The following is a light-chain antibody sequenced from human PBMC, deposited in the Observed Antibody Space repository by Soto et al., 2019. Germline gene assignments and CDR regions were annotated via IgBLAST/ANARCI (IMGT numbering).Light chain of an antibody. J-gene: IGLJ3*02. Sequence: SYELTQPSSVSVSPGQTARITCSGDVLAKKYARWFQQKPGQAPVLVIYKDSERPSGIPERLSGYSSGTTVTLTISGAQVEDEADYYCYSAADNKGVFGRGTKLTVL. CDR2: KDS. CDR3: YSAADNKGV. CDR1: VLAKKY. V-gene: IGLV3-27*01.